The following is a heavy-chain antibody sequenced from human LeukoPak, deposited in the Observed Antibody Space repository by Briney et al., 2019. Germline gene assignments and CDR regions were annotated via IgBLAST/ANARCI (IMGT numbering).Heavy chain of an antibody. D-gene: IGHD5-12*01. J-gene: IGHJ4*02. Sequence: GGSLRLSCAASGFTFSSYAMSWVRQAPGKGLEWVSAISGSGGSTYYADSVKGRFTISRDNSKNTLYLQMNSLRAEDTAVYYCAKDRVVATIFDWDGDTFDYWGQGTLVTVSS. CDR2: ISGSGGST. CDR1: GFTFSSYA. CDR3: AKDRVVATIFDWDGDTFDY. V-gene: IGHV3-23*01.